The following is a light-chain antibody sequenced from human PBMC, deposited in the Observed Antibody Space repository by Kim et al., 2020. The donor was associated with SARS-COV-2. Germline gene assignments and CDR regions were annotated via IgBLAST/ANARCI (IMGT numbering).Light chain of an antibody. CDR3: QQSYTTPRT. CDR1: QSISTY. Sequence: SSVGDSVTIPCRASQSISTYLNWYQQKPGKAPKVLIYAASSLQSGVPSRFSGSGSGTDFTLTISSLQPEDFATYYCQQSYTTPRTFGQGTKVDIK. J-gene: IGKJ1*01. CDR2: AAS. V-gene: IGKV1-39*01.